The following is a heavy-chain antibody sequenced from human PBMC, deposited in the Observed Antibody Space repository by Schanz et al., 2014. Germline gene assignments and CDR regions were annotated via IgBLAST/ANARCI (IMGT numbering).Heavy chain of an antibody. J-gene: IGHJ6*02. V-gene: IGHV3-23*01. CDR3: AKDVRPVANTVHFYYMDV. CDR2: ITTGGNT. CDR1: GFTFSTYA. D-gene: IGHD1-1*01. Sequence: VQLLQSGGALVQPGGSLRLSCSASGFTFSTYAMSWARQTPGKGLEWVSSITTGGNTYYRDSVKGRFTISRDNSKNTLYLQMNSLRAEDTAVYYCAKDVRPVANTVHFYYMDVWGQGTTVTVSS.